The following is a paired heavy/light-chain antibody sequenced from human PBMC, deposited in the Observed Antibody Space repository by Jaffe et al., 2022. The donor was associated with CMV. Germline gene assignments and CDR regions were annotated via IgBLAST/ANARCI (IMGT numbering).Light chain of an antibody. J-gene: IGKJ2*01. Sequence: DIVMTQSPDSLAVSLGERATINCKSSQSVLYSSNNKNYLAWYQQKPGQPPKLLIYWASTRESGVPDRFSGSGSGTDFTLTISSLQAEDVAVYYCQQYYSTPEYTFGQGTKLEIK. CDR1: QSVLYSSNNKNY. CDR2: WAS. CDR3: QQYYSTPEYT. V-gene: IGKV4-1*01.
Heavy chain of an antibody. CDR3: ARAGEDYYDSSGPEKYYFDY. CDR2: IIPIFGTA. CDR1: GGTFSSYA. Sequence: QVQLVQSGAEVKKPGSSVKVSCKASGGTFSSYAISWVRQAPGQGLEWMGGIIPIFGTANYAQKFQGRVTITADESTSTAYMELSSLRSEDTAVYYCARAGEDYYDSSGPEKYYFDYWGQGTLVTVSS. V-gene: IGHV1-69*01. J-gene: IGHJ4*02. D-gene: IGHD3-22*01.